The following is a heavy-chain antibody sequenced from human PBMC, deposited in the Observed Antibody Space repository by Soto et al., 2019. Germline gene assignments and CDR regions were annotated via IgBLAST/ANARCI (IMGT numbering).Heavy chain of an antibody. J-gene: IGHJ4*02. D-gene: IGHD6-13*01. CDR1: GVTVSSGAYY. CDR2: IYYTGST. Sequence: SETLSLTCTVSGVTVSSGAYYWSWIRQRPGRGLEWIGNIYYTGSTYYSPSLKSRVVISLDTSKNQFSLSLSSVTAADTAIYYCARYRFSGSKWSKFDYWGQGTLDTVSS. V-gene: IGHV4-31*03. CDR3: ARYRFSGSKWSKFDY.